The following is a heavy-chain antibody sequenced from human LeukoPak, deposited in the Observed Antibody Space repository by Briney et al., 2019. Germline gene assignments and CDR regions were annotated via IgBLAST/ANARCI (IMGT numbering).Heavy chain of an antibody. J-gene: IGHJ5*02. D-gene: IGHD2-2*01. V-gene: IGHV1-2*04. CDR3: AREGASGLRYCSSTSCYNWFDP. CDR2: INPNSGGT. Sequence: ASVKVSCKASGYTFTGYYMHWVRQAPGQGLEWMGWINPNSGGTNYAQKFQGWVTMTRDTSISTAYMELSRLRSDDTAVYYCAREGASGLRYCSSTSCYNWFDPWGQGTLVTVSS. CDR1: GYTFTGYY.